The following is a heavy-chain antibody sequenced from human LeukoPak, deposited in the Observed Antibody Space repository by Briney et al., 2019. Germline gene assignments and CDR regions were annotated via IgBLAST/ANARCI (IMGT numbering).Heavy chain of an antibody. V-gene: IGHV4-59*12. CDR3: ARDLGNYYDY. CDR1: GGSISSYY. CDR2: IYYSGST. J-gene: IGHJ4*02. Sequence: SETLCLTCTVSGGSISSYYWSWIRQPPGKGLEWIWYIYYSGSTNYNPSPKSRVTISVDTSKNQFSLKLSSVTAADTAAYYCARDLGNYYDYWGQGTLVTVSS.